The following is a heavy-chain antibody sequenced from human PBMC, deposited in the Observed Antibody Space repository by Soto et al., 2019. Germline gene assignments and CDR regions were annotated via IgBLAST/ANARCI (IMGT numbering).Heavy chain of an antibody. CDR2: VSLTGDRT. V-gene: IGHV3-23*01. J-gene: IGHJ4*02. CDR3: ARGGGYCTPTSCAIDS. Sequence: EVQLLESGGGLVQPGGSLSLSVVAPRFSFTGFEMSWVRQPAGKGLEWVSRVSLTGDRTNYAGSVKGRFTVSRDNFKNTLYLEMDSLRPEDTAIYYCARGGGYCTPTSCAIDSWGRGTPVTVSS. D-gene: IGHD2-8*01. CDR1: RFSFTGFE.